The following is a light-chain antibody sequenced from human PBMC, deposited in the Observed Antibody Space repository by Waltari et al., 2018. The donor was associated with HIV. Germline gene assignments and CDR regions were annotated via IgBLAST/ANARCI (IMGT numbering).Light chain of an antibody. CDR1: SPNLRAGYD. Sequence: HSLLTQPPSVSGAPGQRVTISCTGRSPNLRAGYDVHWYQKYPGTAPKLLIFQNINRPSGVPDRFSGSKSVTSASLVITGLQAEDEADYYCQSYDRRLMWVFGGGTSLTV. V-gene: IGLV1-40*01. CDR2: QNI. J-gene: IGLJ2*01. CDR3: QSYDRRLMWV.